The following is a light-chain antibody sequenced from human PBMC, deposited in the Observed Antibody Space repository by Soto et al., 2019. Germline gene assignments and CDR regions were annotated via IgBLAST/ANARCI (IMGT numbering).Light chain of an antibody. Sequence: QSALTQPASVSGSPGQSITISCTGTSSDVGSYNLVSWYQQHPGKAPKVMIYEGGKRPSGVSNRFSGSKSGNTAFLTISGLQAEDEADYYCATWDDSLHVCVFGGGTKLTVL. CDR1: SSDVGSYNL. CDR2: EGG. CDR3: ATWDDSLHVCV. V-gene: IGLV2-23*01. J-gene: IGLJ3*02.